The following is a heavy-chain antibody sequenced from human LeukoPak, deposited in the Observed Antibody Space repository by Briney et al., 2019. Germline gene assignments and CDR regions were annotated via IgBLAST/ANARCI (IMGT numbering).Heavy chain of an antibody. Sequence: GGSLRLSCAASGFTFSTYSMNWVRQAPGKGLEWVSSISSDSNYIYYADSLKGRFTISRDNAKNSLYLQMNSLRAEDTAVYYCAGRYDILSTYYYYGMDVWGQGTTVTVSS. CDR2: ISSDSNYI. CDR1: GFTFSTYS. D-gene: IGHD3-9*01. CDR3: AGRYDILSTYYYYGMDV. V-gene: IGHV3-21*01. J-gene: IGHJ6*02.